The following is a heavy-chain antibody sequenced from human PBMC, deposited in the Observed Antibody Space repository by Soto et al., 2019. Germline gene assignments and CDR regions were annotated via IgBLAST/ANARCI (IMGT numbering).Heavy chain of an antibody. CDR3: AKYRIRWSEYYDGCVYAIDV. CDR1: GFTFSSYG. J-gene: IGHJ6*02. V-gene: IGHV3-30*18. D-gene: IGHD3-22*01. CDR2: ISYDGSNK. Sequence: QVQLVESGGGVVQPGRSLRLSCAASGFTFSSYGMHWVRQAPGKGLEWVAVISYDGSNKYYADSVKGRFTISRDNSKNTLNIQLNSLRTEERAVDYGAKYRIRWSEYYDGCVYAIDVWGQGTPVTVSS.